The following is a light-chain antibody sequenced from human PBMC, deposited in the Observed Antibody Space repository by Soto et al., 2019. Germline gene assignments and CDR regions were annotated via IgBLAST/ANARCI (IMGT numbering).Light chain of an antibody. V-gene: IGKV3-15*01. CDR3: QQYNTWLWT. J-gene: IGKJ1*01. CDR2: GAS. CDR1: QSINDH. Sequence: EVVMTQSPATLSVSPGERVTLSCRASQSINDHLAWYPQTPGKAPRLLIHGASTGATGIPARFSGRGFGTEFILTISSLPSEDFAVYYCQQYNTWLWTFGQGTKVEVQ.